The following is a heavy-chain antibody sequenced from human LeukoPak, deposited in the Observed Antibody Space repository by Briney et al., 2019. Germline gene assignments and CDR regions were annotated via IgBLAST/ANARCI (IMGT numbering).Heavy chain of an antibody. CDR2: IIPIFGTA. Sequence: GASVKVSCKASGGTFSSYAISWVRQAPGQGLEWMGGIIPIFGTANYAQKFQGRVTITTDESTSTAYMELSSLRSEDTAVYYCARDYYDSSGIYHGDYWGQGTLVTVSS. CDR1: GGTFSSYA. D-gene: IGHD3-22*01. J-gene: IGHJ4*02. CDR3: ARDYYDSSGIYHGDY. V-gene: IGHV1-69*05.